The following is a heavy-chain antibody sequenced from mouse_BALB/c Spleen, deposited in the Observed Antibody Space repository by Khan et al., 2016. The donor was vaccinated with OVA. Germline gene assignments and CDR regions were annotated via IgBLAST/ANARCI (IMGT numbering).Heavy chain of an antibody. V-gene: IGHV3-2*02. D-gene: IGHD1-1*01. J-gene: IGHJ2*01. CDR1: GYSITSDYA. CDR3: ASSVTITTVVATDFDY. CDR2: ISYSGRT. Sequence: EVQLQESGPGLVKPSQSLSLTCTVTGYSITSDYAWNWIRQFPGNKLEWMGYISYSGRTSYNPSLKSRISITRATSKNQFFLQLTSVTTEDTATYYCASSVTITTVVATDFDYWGQGTTLTVSS.